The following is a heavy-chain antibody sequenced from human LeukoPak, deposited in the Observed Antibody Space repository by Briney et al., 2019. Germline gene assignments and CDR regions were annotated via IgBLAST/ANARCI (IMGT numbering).Heavy chain of an antibody. Sequence: SETLSLTCTVSGGSISSFYWSWIRQSGGRGGEGIGRIYTSGSTNYNPSRKSRVTMSVDTAKNQYALKLSSVTGADTAVYYCARVRRDYYGSGSYLLSYYFDYWGQGTLVTVSS. CDR2: IYTSGST. J-gene: IGHJ4*02. CDR3: ARVRRDYYGSGSYLLSYYFDY. D-gene: IGHD3-10*01. CDR1: GGSISSFY. V-gene: IGHV4-4*07.